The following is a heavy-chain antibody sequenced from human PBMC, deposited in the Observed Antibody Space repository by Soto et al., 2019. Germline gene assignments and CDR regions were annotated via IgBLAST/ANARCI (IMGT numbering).Heavy chain of an antibody. J-gene: IGHJ4*02. Sequence: PSETLSLTCTVSGGSINNYYWSRIRQPPGRGLEWIGYIYYSGSTNYNPSLKSRVTISVDTSKNQFSLKLSSVTAADTAVYYCARRYGSVFDYWGQGTLVTVSS. V-gene: IGHV4-59*01. CDR3: ARRYGSVFDY. CDR1: GGSINNYY. CDR2: IYYSGST. D-gene: IGHD6-19*01.